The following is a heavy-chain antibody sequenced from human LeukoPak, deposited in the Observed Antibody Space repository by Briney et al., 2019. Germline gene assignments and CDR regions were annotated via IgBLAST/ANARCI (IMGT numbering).Heavy chain of an antibody. V-gene: IGHV3-33*03. J-gene: IGHJ4*02. CDR1: GFTFSNYG. CDR2: IWYDGSNK. Sequence: GGSLRLSCAAPGFTFSNYGMHWVRQAPGKGLEWVALIWYDGSNKYYADSVKGRFTISRDNSKNTLYLQMNSLRAEDTAVYYCAKIWGSSGWYEYSFDYWGQGTLVTVSS. D-gene: IGHD6-19*01. CDR3: AKIWGSSGWYEYSFDY.